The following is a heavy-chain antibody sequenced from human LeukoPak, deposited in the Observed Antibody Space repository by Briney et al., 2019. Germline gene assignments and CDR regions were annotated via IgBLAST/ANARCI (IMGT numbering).Heavy chain of an antibody. J-gene: IGHJ4*02. Sequence: SVKVSCKASGGIFSSYAISWVRQAPGQGLEWMGRTIPILGIANYAQKFQGRVTITADKSTSTAYMELSSLRSEDTAVYYCARGPTAGIAAAEFDYWGQGTLVTVSS. CDR1: GGIFSSYA. CDR3: ARGPTAGIAAAEFDY. V-gene: IGHV1-69*04. CDR2: TIPILGIA. D-gene: IGHD6-13*01.